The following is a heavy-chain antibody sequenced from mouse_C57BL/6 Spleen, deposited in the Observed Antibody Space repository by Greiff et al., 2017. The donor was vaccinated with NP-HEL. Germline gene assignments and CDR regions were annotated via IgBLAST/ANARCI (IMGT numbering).Heavy chain of an antibody. CDR1: GYTFTDYY. J-gene: IGHJ3*01. D-gene: IGHD2-4*01. Sequence: EVQLQQSGPELVKPGASVKISCKASGYTFTDYYMNWVKQSHGKSLEWIGDINPNNGGTSYNQKFKGKATLTVDKSSSTAYMELRSLTSEDSAVYYCAREIYYDSWFAYWGQGTLVTVSA. CDR2: INPNNGGT. CDR3: AREIYYDSWFAY. V-gene: IGHV1-26*01.